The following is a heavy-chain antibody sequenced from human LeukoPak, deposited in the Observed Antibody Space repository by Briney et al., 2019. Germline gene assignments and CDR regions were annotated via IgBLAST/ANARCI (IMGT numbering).Heavy chain of an antibody. CDR1: GGRFSGYF. Sequence: ETLSLTCAVSGGRFSGYFWSWIRQAPGKGLEWVSAISGSGGNTYYADSVKGRFTISRDNSKNTLYLQMNSLRAEDTAVFFCAKDRDTFGYGYYGVDVWGQGTTVTVSS. V-gene: IGHV3-23*01. J-gene: IGHJ6*02. CDR2: ISGSGGNT. D-gene: IGHD5-18*01. CDR3: AKDRDTFGYGYYGVDV.